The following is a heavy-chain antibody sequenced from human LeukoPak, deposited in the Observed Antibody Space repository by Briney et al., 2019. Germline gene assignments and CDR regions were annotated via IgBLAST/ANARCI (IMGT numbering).Heavy chain of an antibody. Sequence: ASVKVSCKASGYTFTGYYMHWVRQAPGQGLEWMGWINPNSGGTNYEQEFQGRVTMSRDTPISTAYMELSRLRSDDTAVYYCAREGWFGELFVGGVWGYFDYWGQGTLVTVSS. CDR1: GYTFTGYY. CDR3: AREGWFGELFVGGVWGYFDY. D-gene: IGHD3-10*01. V-gene: IGHV1-2*02. J-gene: IGHJ4*02. CDR2: INPNSGGT.